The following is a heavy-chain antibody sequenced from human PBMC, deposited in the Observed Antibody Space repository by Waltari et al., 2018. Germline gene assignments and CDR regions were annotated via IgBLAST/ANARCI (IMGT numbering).Heavy chain of an antibody. J-gene: IGHJ3*02. D-gene: IGHD6-19*01. Sequence: QVQLQESGPGLMRPLETLSLSCTVSGGSISSYFWSWIRQPAGKGLEWIGRFHTTGSTSYNPSLRSRVTMSGDTSKTQLSLKLTSVTAADTAVYYCARGWLSPGCAFDIWGQGTVVTVSS. CDR2: FHTTGST. V-gene: IGHV4-4*07. CDR3: ARGWLSPGCAFDI. CDR1: GGSISSYF.